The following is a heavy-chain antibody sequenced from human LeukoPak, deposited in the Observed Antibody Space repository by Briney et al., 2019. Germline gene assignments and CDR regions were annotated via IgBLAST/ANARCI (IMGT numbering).Heavy chain of an antibody. D-gene: IGHD5-12*01. V-gene: IGHV1-18*01. CDR1: GYTFTTYG. J-gene: IGHJ4*02. CDR3: ARALGYSGTSLYFDY. CDR2: ISAYNGNT. Sequence: GASVKVSCKASGYTFTTYGITWVRQAPGQGLEWMGWISAYNGNTNYAQKLQGRVTMTTDTSTSTAYMELRSLRSDDTAVYYCARALGYSGTSLYFDYWGQGTLVTVSS.